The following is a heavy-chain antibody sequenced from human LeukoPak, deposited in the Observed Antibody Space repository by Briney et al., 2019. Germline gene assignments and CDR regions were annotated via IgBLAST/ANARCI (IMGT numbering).Heavy chain of an antibody. J-gene: IGHJ4*02. CDR2: MYTSGST. CDR3: ARDGDYHYFDC. CDR1: SGPISSYY. V-gene: IGHV4-4*07. Sequence: PSETLSLPCTVSSGPISSYYWSWIPQPAGKGLEWIVRMYTSGSTNYHPSLKSRVTMSVDTSKNQFSLKLNSVTAAGTAVYYCARDGDYHYFDCWGQGTLVSVFS. D-gene: IGHD4-17*01.